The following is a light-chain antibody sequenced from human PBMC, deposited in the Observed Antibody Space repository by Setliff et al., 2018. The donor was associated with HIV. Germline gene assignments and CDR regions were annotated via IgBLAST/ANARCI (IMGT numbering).Light chain of an antibody. V-gene: IGLV8-61*01. CDR1: SGSVSTTYN. CDR3: LLYLSSGIYV. CDR2: NTN. Sequence: QTVVTQEPSFAVFPGGTVTLTCGLNSGSVSTTYNPSWYQQTPGQAPRTLIYNTNTRSSGVPDRFSGSILGNKAALTITGAQADDESDYFCLLYLSSGIYVFGTGTKVTVL. J-gene: IGLJ1*01.